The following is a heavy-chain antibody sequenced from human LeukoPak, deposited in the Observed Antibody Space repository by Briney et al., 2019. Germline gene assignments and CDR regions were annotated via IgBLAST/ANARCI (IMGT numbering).Heavy chain of an antibody. CDR2: ISYDGSNQ. D-gene: IGHD3-16*01. J-gene: IGHJ4*02. Sequence: GRSLRLSCAASGFTFSNYDMHSVRQAPGKGLEWVAVISYDGSNQYYPDSVKGRFTISRDNSRNTLYLEMNSLRAEDMAVYRGAKQRSRGECVDSWGQGTLVTVSS. CDR3: AKQRSRGECVDS. CDR1: GFTFSNYD. V-gene: IGHV3-30*18.